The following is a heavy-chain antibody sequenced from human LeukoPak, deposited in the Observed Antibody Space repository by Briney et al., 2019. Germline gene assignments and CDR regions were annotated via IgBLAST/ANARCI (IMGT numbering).Heavy chain of an antibody. Sequence: ASVKVSCKASGYTFTGYYMRWVRQAPGQGLEWMGWINPNSGGTHYTQKFQDRVTMTRDTSITTAYMELSSLRFDDTAVYYCAREGAAAEDVNWFDPWGQGTLVTVSS. D-gene: IGHD6-25*01. V-gene: IGHV1-2*02. CDR2: INPNSGGT. CDR1: GYTFTGYY. J-gene: IGHJ5*02. CDR3: AREGAAAEDVNWFDP.